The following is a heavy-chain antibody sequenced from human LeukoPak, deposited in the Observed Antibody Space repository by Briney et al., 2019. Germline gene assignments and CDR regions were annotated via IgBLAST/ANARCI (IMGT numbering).Heavy chain of an antibody. CDR2: INAGNGNT. CDR1: GYTFAGYY. J-gene: IGHJ4*02. Sequence: ASVKVSCKASGYTFAGYYMHWVRQAPGQRLEWMGWINAGNGNTKYSQKFQGRVTITRDTSASTAYMELSSLRSEDTAVYYCARRHYGSGSSVDYWGQGTLVTVSS. CDR3: ARRHYGSGSSVDY. D-gene: IGHD3-10*01. V-gene: IGHV1-3*01.